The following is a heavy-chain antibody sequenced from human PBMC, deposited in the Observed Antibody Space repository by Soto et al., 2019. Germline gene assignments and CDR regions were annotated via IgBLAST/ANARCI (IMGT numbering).Heavy chain of an antibody. Sequence: GDSVKISCKASGYTFTGYYMHSVRQAPGQGLEWMGWINPNSGGTNYAQKFQGWVTMTRDTSISTAYMELSRLRSDDTAVYYCVVERYDILTGYYFDYWGQGSLVTVS. CDR3: VVERYDILTGYYFDY. D-gene: IGHD3-9*01. J-gene: IGHJ4*02. CDR1: GYTFTGYY. CDR2: INPNSGGT. V-gene: IGHV1-2*04.